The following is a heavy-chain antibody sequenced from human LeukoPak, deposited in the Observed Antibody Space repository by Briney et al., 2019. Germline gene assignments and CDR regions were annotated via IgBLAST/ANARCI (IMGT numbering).Heavy chain of an antibody. Sequence: ASETLSLTCTVSGGSISSGGYYWSWIRQHPGKGLEWIGYIYYSGSTYYNPSLKSRVTISVDTSKTQFSLKLTSVTAADTAVYYCATRPARGSGPYYPYFDYWGQGALVTVSS. J-gene: IGHJ4*02. D-gene: IGHD3-22*01. CDR3: ATRPARGSGPYYPYFDY. CDR1: GGSISSGGYY. CDR2: IYYSGST. V-gene: IGHV4-31*03.